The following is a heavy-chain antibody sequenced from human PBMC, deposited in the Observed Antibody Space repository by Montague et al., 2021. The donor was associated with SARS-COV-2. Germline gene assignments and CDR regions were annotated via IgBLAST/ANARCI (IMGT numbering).Heavy chain of an antibody. CDR3: AREAWFGDKTSASEYYGMDV. D-gene: IGHD3-10*01. CDR1: GGSISSYY. CDR2: IYTSGST. V-gene: IGHV4-4*07. Sequence: SETLSLTCTVSGGSISSYYWSWIRQPAGKGLEWIGRIYTSGSTNYDPSLKSRVTMSVDTSTNQFSLKLSSVTAADTAVYYCAREAWFGDKTSASEYYGMDVWGQGTTVTVSS. J-gene: IGHJ6*02.